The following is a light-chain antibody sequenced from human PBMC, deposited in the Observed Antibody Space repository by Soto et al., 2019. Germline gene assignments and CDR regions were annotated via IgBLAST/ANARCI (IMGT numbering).Light chain of an antibody. V-gene: IGKV1-39*01. Sequence: DIQMTQSPSSLSPSVGDRVTITCRATQTISNSLNWYQQRPGKAPNLLIYGASTLQGGVPSRFSGGGSGTDFTLTINSLQPEDSATYFCQESHAFLWGTFGQGTKVDIK. CDR2: GAS. J-gene: IGKJ1*01. CDR1: QTISNS. CDR3: QESHAFLWGT.